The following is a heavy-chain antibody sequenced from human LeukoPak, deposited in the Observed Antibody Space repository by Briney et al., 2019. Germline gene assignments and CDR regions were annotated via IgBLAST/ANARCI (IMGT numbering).Heavy chain of an antibody. D-gene: IGHD1-1*01. Sequence: PGGSLRLSCAAPGFTFSSFDMHWVRQPTGQGLEWVSTIGTASDTYYPGSVEGRFTLSRDNAKNSLYLQMNSLTAGDTAVYYCARGPPRGKYYYMDVWGEGTTVSVSS. CDR3: ARGPPRGKYYYMDV. J-gene: IGHJ6*03. CDR1: GFTFSSFD. V-gene: IGHV3-13*01. CDR2: IGTASDT.